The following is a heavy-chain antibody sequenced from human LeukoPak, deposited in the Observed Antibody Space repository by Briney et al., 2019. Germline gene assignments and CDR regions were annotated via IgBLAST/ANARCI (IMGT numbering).Heavy chain of an antibody. CDR1: GGSISSYY. D-gene: IGHD6-19*01. CDR3: ARGRGSSGWYFPY. CDR2: IYYSGST. J-gene: IGHJ4*02. Sequence: KPSETLSLTCTVSGGSISSYYWSWIRQPPGKGLECIGYIYYSGSTNYNPSLKSRVTISVDTSKNQFSLKLSSVTAADTAVYYCARGRGSSGWYFPYWGQGTLVTVSS. V-gene: IGHV4-59*01.